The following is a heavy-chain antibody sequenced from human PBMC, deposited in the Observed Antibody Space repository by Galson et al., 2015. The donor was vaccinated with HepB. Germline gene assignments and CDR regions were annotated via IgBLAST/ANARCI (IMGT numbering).Heavy chain of an antibody. CDR1: GFTFSDYY. Sequence: SLRLSCAASGFTFSDYYMSWIRQAPGKGLEWVSYISRSGSTIYYAYSVKGRFTISRDNAKNSLYLQMNSLRAEDTAVYYCARDSLVAMPPFDPWGQGTLVTVSS. D-gene: IGHD2-2*01. CDR3: ARDSLVAMPPFDP. CDR2: ISRSGSTI. J-gene: IGHJ5*02. V-gene: IGHV3-11*01.